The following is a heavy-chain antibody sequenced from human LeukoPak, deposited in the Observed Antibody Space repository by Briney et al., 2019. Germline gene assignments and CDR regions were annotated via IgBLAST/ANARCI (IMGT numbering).Heavy chain of an antibody. V-gene: IGHV3-23*01. Sequence: GGSLRLSCAASGFTFTSYAMNWVRQAPGKGLEWVSAISGSGGSTYYADSVKGRFTVSRDNSENTLFLQMSSLRAEDTAIYYCAKDTDVVVPEYFQYWGQGTLATVSS. CDR1: GFTFTSYA. J-gene: IGHJ1*01. CDR3: AKDTDVVVPEYFQY. CDR2: ISGSGGST. D-gene: IGHD2-15*01.